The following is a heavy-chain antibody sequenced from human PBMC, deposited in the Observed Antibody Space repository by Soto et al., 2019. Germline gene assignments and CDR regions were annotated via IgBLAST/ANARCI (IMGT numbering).Heavy chain of an antibody. CDR3: ARCSGSYGSRCYYYGMDV. J-gene: IGHJ6*02. CDR2: ISYDGSNK. D-gene: IGHD1-26*01. CDR1: GFTFSSYA. V-gene: IGHV3-30-3*01. Sequence: QVQLVESGGGVVQPGRSLRLSCAASGFTFSSYAMHWVRQAPGKGLEWVAVISYDGSNKYYADSVKGRFTISRDNSKNPLYLQMNSLRAEDTAVYYCARCSGSYGSRCYYYGMDVWGQGTTVTVSS.